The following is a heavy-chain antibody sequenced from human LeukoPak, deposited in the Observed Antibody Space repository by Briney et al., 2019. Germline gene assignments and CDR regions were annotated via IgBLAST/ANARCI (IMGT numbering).Heavy chain of an antibody. Sequence: GGSLRLSCAASGFTFSSYSMNWVRQAPGKGLEWVSSISSSSSYIYYADSVKGRFTISRDNAKNSLYLQMNSLRAEDTAVYYCARRRGIFGVVDQRQTYYFDYWGQGTLVTVSS. CDR1: GFTFSSYS. V-gene: IGHV3-21*01. J-gene: IGHJ4*02. D-gene: IGHD3-3*01. CDR3: ARRRGIFGVVDQRQTYYFDY. CDR2: ISSSSSYI.